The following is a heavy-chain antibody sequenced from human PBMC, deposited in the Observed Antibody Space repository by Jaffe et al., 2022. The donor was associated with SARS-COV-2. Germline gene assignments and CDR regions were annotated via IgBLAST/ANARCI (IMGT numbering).Heavy chain of an antibody. J-gene: IGHJ6*02. CDR3: ARLKRELELRFYYYYGMDV. V-gene: IGHV4-59*01. CDR1: GGSISSYY. Sequence: QVQLQESGPGLVKPSETLSLTCSVTGGSISSYYWSWIRQPPGKGLEWIGYIYYSGSTNYNPSLKSRVTISVDTSKNQFSLKLSSVTAADTAVYYCARLKRELELRFYYYYGMDVWGQGTTVTVSS. D-gene: IGHD1-7*01. CDR2: IYYSGST.